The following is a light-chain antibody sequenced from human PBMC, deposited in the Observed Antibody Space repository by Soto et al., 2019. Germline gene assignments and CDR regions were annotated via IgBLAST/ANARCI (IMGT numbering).Light chain of an antibody. Sequence: EIVLTQSPATLSFSPGERATLSCRAGQSVSSYLAWYQQKPGQAPRLLIYDASNRATGIPARFSGSGSGTDFTLTISSLEPEDFAVYYCQQRSNWPRTFGQGTKV. CDR1: QSVSSY. CDR3: QQRSNWPRT. CDR2: DAS. J-gene: IGKJ1*01. V-gene: IGKV3-11*01.